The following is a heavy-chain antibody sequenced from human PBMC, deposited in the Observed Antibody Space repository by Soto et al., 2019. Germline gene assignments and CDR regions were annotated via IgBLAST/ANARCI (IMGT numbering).Heavy chain of an antibody. V-gene: IGHV3-23*01. D-gene: IGHD2-2*01. CDR1: GFSINNYV. J-gene: IGHJ4*02. CDR2: ISGSGGSGVST. Sequence: GGSLRLSCAASGFSINNYVMSWVRQAPGKGLEWVSAISGSGGSGVSTYYADSVKGRFTISRDNSKNTLYLQMNSLRADDTAVYYCAKGLYCSSISCYVGWVDHWGQGTLVTVSS. CDR3: AKGLYCSSISCYVGWVDH.